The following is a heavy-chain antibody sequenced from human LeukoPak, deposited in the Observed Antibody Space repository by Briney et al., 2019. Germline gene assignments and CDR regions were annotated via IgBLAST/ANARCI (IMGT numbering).Heavy chain of an antibody. D-gene: IGHD3-22*01. CDR2: ISGSGDST. V-gene: IGHV3-23*01. J-gene: IGHJ6*03. CDR3: ARATPYYYDSSGYSSMDV. CDR1: GFTFSNYG. Sequence: GGSLRLSCAASGFTFSNYGMSWVRQAPGKGLEWVSSISGSGDSTYYADSVKGRFTISRDNSKNTLYLQMNSLRAEDAAVYYCARATPYYYDSSGYSSMDVWGKGTTVTVSS.